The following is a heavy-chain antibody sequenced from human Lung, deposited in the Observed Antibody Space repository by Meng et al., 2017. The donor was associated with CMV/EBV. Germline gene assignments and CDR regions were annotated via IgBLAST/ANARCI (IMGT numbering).Heavy chain of an antibody. V-gene: IGHV1-2*02. Sequence: SVKVSCXASGYTFTGYYMHWVRQAPGQGLEWMGWINPNSGTTNYAQKFQGRVTMTRDTSISTAYMELSRVRYDDTAVYYCARDLRPGTTIFGVRSVHYGMDVWGQGTTVTSSS. CDR2: INPNSGTT. CDR1: GYTFTGYY. D-gene: IGHD3-3*01. CDR3: ARDLRPGTTIFGVRSVHYGMDV. J-gene: IGHJ6*02.